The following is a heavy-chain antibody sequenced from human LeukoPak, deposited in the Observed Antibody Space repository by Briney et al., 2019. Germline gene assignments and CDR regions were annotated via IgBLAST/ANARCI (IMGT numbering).Heavy chain of an antibody. CDR2: ISYDGSKK. CDR1: GFSLSSYA. D-gene: IGHD7-27*01. Sequence: GGSLRLSCAASGFSLSSYAIHWVRQAPGKGLEWVAIISYDGSKKYYADSVKGRFTISRDNSKNTLYLQMNSLRVEDTAVYYCARDWPGDGLDIWGQGTMVTVSS. V-gene: IGHV3-30*04. CDR3: ARDWPGDGLDI. J-gene: IGHJ3*02.